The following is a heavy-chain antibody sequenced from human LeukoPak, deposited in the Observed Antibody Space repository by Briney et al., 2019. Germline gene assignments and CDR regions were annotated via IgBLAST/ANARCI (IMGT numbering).Heavy chain of an antibody. CDR2: IYPGDSDT. CDR1: GYTFTSYW. V-gene: IGHV5-51*01. Sequence: GESLKISCKGSGYTFTSYWIGWVRQMPGKGLEWMGIIYPGDSDTRYSTSFQGQVTLSADKSINTAYLQWSSLKASDTAMYYCARRVGYCSSTTCYAYFDYWGQGTLATVSS. CDR3: ARRVGYCSSTTCYAYFDY. D-gene: IGHD2-2*03. J-gene: IGHJ4*02.